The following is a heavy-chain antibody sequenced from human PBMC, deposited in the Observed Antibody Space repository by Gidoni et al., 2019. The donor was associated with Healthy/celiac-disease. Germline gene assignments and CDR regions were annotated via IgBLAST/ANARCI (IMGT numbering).Heavy chain of an antibody. D-gene: IGHD1-26*01. Sequence: QVQLVQSGAEVKKPGASVKVSCKVSGYTLTELSMHWVRQAPGKGLEWMGGFDPEDGETIYAQKFQGRVTMTEDTSTDTAYMELSSLRSEDTAVYYCATGDSFGRGSYPPNYYYYGMDVWGQGTTVTVSS. J-gene: IGHJ6*02. CDR3: ATGDSFGRGSYPPNYYYYGMDV. V-gene: IGHV1-24*01. CDR2: FDPEDGET. CDR1: GYTLTELS.